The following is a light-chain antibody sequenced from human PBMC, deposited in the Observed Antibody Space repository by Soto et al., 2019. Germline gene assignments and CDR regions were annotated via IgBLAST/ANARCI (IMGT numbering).Light chain of an antibody. CDR2: EVT. CDR1: SSDVGGYNY. Sequence: QSVLTQPASVSGSPGQSITISCTGSSSDVGGYNYVSWYQQHPGKAPKLIIYEVTYRPSGVSNRFSGSKSGNTASLTISGLQAEDEADYYCCSYAGSSTFVFGTGTKVTVL. CDR3: CSYAGSSTFV. V-gene: IGLV2-23*02. J-gene: IGLJ1*01.